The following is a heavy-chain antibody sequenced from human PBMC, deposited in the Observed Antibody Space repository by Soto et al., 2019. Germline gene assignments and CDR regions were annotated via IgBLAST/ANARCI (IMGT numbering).Heavy chain of an antibody. V-gene: IGHV4-4*02. CDR3: ARALYCITANSWDNFHYYYIEN. CDR1: GDSINNTYW. CDR2: IYHTGGR. J-gene: IGHJ6*03. D-gene: IGHD3-10*01. Sequence: SETLSLTCFVSGDSINNTYWWSWARQAPEKGLEWIGEIYHTGGRSYMPSLRGRITLSVDTSRNQFSLKLNSVTASATAVSYCARALYCITANSWDNFHYYYIENWDQETAVATSS.